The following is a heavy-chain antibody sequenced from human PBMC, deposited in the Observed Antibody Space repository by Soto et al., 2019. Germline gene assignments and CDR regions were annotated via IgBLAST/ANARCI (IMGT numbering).Heavy chain of an antibody. D-gene: IGHD3-22*01. CDR1: GYTFTGYY. CDR2: INPNSGGT. Sequence: ASVKVSCKASGYTFTGYYMHWVRQAPGQGLEWMGWINPNSGGTNYAQKFQGWVTMTRDTSISTAYMELSRLRSDDTAVYYCARVVQYYDSSGYPDYWGQGTLVTVSS. CDR3: ARVVQYYDSSGYPDY. J-gene: IGHJ4*02. V-gene: IGHV1-2*04.